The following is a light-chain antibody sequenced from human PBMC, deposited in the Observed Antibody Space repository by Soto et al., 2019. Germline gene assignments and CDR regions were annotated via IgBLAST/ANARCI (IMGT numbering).Light chain of an antibody. J-gene: IGLJ2*01. CDR3: SSYTSSSTLGVV. V-gene: IGLV2-14*01. CDR2: DVS. CDR1: SSDVGGYNY. Sequence: ALTQPASVSGSPGQSITISCTGTSSDVGGYNYVSWYQQHPGKAPKLMIYDVSNRPSGVSNRFSGSKSGNTASLTISGLQAEDEADYYCSSYTSSSTLGVVFGGGTKVTVL.